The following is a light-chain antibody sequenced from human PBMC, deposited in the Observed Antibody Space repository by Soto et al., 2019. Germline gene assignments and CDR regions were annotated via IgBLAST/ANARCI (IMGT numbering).Light chain of an antibody. CDR1: SSDVGGYNY. J-gene: IGLJ1*01. Sequence: QSALTQPRAVSGCPGQSVTISCTGTSSDVGGYNYVSWYQQHPGKAPKLMIYDVSKRPSGVPDRFSGSKSGNTAPLTISGLQAEDEADYYCCSYAGSYTFFYVFGTGTKVTVL. CDR2: DVS. V-gene: IGLV2-11*01. CDR3: CSYAGSYTFFYV.